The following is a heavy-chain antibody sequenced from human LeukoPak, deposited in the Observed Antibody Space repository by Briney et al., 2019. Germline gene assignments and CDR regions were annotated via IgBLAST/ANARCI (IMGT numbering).Heavy chain of an antibody. D-gene: IGHD6-13*01. CDR1: GFTFSSYA. CDR2: IKPDGTST. Sequence: GGSLRLSCAASGFTFSSYAMSWVRQAPGKGLVWVARIKPDGTSTTYADSVKGRFTISRDNAKNTLYLQMNSLRVEDTAVYYCARDSSPYYWGQGTLVTVSS. V-gene: IGHV3-74*03. CDR3: ARDSSPYY. J-gene: IGHJ4*02.